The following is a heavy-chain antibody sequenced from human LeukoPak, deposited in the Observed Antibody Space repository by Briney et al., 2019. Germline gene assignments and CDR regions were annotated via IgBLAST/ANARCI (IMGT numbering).Heavy chain of an antibody. J-gene: IGHJ4*02. Sequence: GGSLRLSCAVSGVTFNNYWFSWVHQAPGKGLEWVSIIIGSSGSTFYADSVKGRFTISRDNSKNTLYLQLNSLRLEDTAVYYCAKGGYDYIEVAYFDFWGQGTLVTVSS. CDR3: AKGGYDYIEVAYFDF. V-gene: IGHV3-23*01. CDR2: IIGSSGST. D-gene: IGHD5-12*01. CDR1: GVTFNNYW.